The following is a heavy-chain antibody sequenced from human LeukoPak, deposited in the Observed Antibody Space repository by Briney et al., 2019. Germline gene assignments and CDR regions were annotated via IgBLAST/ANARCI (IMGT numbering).Heavy chain of an antibody. V-gene: IGHV3-30*18. D-gene: IGHD3-3*01. CDR1: GFTFSSYG. J-gene: IGHJ4*02. CDR3: AKDGVWSGYYPPYYFDY. CDR2: ISYDGSNK. Sequence: PGGSLRLSCAASGFTFSSYGMHWVRQAPGKGLEWVAVISYDGSNKYYADSVKGRFTIFRDNSKNTLYLQMNSLRAEDTAVYYCAKDGVWSGYYPPYYFDYWGQGTLVTVSS.